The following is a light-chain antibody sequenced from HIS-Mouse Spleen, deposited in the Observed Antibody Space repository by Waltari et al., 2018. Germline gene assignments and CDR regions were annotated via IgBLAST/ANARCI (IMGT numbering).Light chain of an antibody. CDR3: QVWDSSSDWV. V-gene: IGLV3-21*03. Sequence: SYVLTQPPSVSVAPGKTARITCGGNNIGSKSVHWYQEKPGQAPVLVVYDDSDRPSGIPEGFSGSNSGNTATLTISRVEAGDEADYYCQVWDSSSDWVFGGGTKLTVL. CDR1: NIGSKS. J-gene: IGLJ3*02. CDR2: DDS.